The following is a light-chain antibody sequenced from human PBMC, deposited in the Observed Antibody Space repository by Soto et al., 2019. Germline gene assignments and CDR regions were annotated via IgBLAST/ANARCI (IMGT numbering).Light chain of an antibody. CDR3: QQYNNWPPLT. CDR2: GAS. Sequence: EIVMTQSPATLSVSPGERATLSCRARQSVSSNLAWYQQKPGQAPRLLIYGASTRATGIPARFSCSGSGTEFTLTISSLQSEDFAVYYCQQYNNWPPLTFGGGTKVEIK. J-gene: IGKJ4*01. CDR1: QSVSSN. V-gene: IGKV3-15*01.